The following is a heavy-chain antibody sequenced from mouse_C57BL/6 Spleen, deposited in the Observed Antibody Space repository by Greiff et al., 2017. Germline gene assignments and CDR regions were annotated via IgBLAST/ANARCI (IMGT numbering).Heavy chain of an antibody. Sequence: ESGAELVRPGASVTLSCKASGYTFTDYEMHWVKQTPVHGLEWIGAIDPETGGTAYNQKFKGKAILTADKSSSTAYMELRSLPSEDSAVYYCTNYYGSLGDYWGQGTSVTVSS. CDR2: IDPETGGT. D-gene: IGHD1-1*01. J-gene: IGHJ4*01. V-gene: IGHV1-15*01. CDR1: GYTFTDYE. CDR3: TNYYGSLGDY.